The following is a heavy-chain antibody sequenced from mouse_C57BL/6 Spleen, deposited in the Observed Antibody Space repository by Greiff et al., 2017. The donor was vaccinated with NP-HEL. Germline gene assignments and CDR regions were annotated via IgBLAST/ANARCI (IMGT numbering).Heavy chain of an antibody. CDR2: INPNSGTT. CDR1: GYSFTDYN. Sequence: VQLQQSGPELVKPGASVKISCKASGYSFTDYNMNWVKQSNGKSLEWIGVINPNSGTTSYNQKFTGKATLTVDQSSSTDYMQLNSLTSEDSAFYYCAHYSNYGAMDYWGQGTLVTVSA. V-gene: IGHV1-39*01. J-gene: IGHJ4*01. CDR3: AHYSNYGAMDY. D-gene: IGHD2-5*01.